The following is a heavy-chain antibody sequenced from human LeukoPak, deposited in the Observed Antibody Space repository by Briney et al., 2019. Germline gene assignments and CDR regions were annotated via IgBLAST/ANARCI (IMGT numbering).Heavy chain of an antibody. CDR1: GFTFSRYW. CDR3: AKDKYSSGWYFNY. V-gene: IGHV3-74*01. D-gene: IGHD6-19*01. J-gene: IGHJ4*02. CDR2: MNSDGSNT. Sequence: GGSLRLSCAASGFTFSRYWMHWVRQAPGEGLVWVSRMNSDGSNTNYADSVKGRFTISRDNSKNTLYLQMNSLRAEDTAVYYCAKDKYSSGWYFNYWGQGTLVTVSS.